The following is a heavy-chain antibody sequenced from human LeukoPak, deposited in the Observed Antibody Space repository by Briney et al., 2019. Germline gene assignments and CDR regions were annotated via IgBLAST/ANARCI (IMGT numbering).Heavy chain of an antibody. V-gene: IGHV3-21*01. Sequence: GGSLRLSCAASGFTFSSYAMSWVRQAPGKGLEWVSSISSSSSYIYYADSVKGRFTISRDNAKNSLYLQMNSLRAEDTAVYYCARVADIVVVPAATYFDYWGQGTLVTVSS. CDR3: ARVADIVVVPAATYFDY. CDR1: GFTFSSYA. CDR2: ISSSSSYI. D-gene: IGHD2-2*01. J-gene: IGHJ4*02.